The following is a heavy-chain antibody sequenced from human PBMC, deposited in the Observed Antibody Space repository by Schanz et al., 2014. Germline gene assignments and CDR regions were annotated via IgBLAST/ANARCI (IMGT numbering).Heavy chain of an antibody. CDR1: GFIFSNYG. CDR3: ARDNYYGSGSCAY. D-gene: IGHD3-10*01. CDR2: ISYDGSNK. Sequence: QAQLVESGGGVVQPGGSLRLSCAASGFIFSNYGMHWVRQAPGKGLEWVAVISYDGSNKYYADSVKGRFTISRDSGQNSLYLQMNSLRAEDTAAYYCARDNYYGSGSCAYWGQGTLVTVSS. V-gene: IGHV3-30*19. J-gene: IGHJ4*02.